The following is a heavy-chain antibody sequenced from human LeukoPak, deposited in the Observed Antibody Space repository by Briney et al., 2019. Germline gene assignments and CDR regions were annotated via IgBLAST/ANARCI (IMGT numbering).Heavy chain of an antibody. Sequence: PGGSLRLSCEGFGFTFSSFALHWVRQAPGKGLEWVAVISYEDGSNKYYADSVKGRFTISRDNSKHTVYLQMNSLRTEDTAVYYCARESGGNTPYYFDYWGQGTLVTVSS. V-gene: IGHV3-30*04. CDR3: ARESGGNTPYYFDY. CDR2: ISYEDGSNK. CDR1: GFTFSSFA. D-gene: IGHD2-2*02. J-gene: IGHJ4*02.